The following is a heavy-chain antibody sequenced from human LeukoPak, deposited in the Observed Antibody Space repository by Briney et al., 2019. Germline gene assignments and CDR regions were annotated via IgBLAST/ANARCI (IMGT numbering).Heavy chain of an antibody. CDR1: GYSISSGYY. D-gene: IGHD2-15*01. J-gene: IGHJ2*01. Sequence: PSETLSLTCTVSGYSISSGYYWGWIRQPPGKGLEWIGSIHHSGSTYYNPSLKSRVTISIDTSKNQFSLKLTSVPAADTAVYCCAREGLGSGRGGDSDLWGRGTLVTVSS. CDR3: AREGLGSGRGGDSDL. CDR2: IHHSGST. V-gene: IGHV4-38-2*02.